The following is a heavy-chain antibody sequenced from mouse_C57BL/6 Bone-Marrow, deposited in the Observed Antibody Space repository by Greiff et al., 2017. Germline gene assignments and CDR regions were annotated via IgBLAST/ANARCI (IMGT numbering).Heavy chain of an antibody. D-gene: IGHD1-1*01. CDR1: GFNIKDDY. V-gene: IGHV14-4*01. CDR3: TTYGSSHWYFDV. J-gene: IGHJ1*03. Sequence: EVQLQQSGAELVRPGALVKLSCTASGFNIKDDYMHWVKQRPEQGLEWIGWIDPENGDTEYASKFQGKATITADTSSNTAYLQLSSLTSEDTAVYYCTTYGSSHWYFDVWGTGTTVTVSS. CDR2: IDPENGDT.